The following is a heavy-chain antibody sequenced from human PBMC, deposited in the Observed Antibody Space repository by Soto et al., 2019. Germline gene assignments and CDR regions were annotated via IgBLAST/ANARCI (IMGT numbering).Heavy chain of an antibody. Sequence: QVQLVQSGAEVKKPGASVKVSCKASGYTFTSYGISWVRQAPGQGLEWMGWISAYNGNTNYAQKLKGRATMTTDTSTSTGYRELRRLRSDDTTVYYCAGHGGLFGEAKDAFDIWGQETMVTVSS. V-gene: IGHV1-18*01. D-gene: IGHD3-10*01. J-gene: IGHJ3*02. CDR2: ISAYNGNT. CDR3: AGHGGLFGEAKDAFDI. CDR1: GYTFTSYG.